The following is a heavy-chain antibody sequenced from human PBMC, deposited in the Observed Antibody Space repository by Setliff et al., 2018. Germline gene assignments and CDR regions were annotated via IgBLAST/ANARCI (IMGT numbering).Heavy chain of an antibody. J-gene: IGHJ4*02. Sequence: PGGSLRLSCAVSGFTFSKAWMHWVRQAPGKGLEWVGRVKSNTDGGAIDYAAPVKGRFTISRDDSKNTVFLQMNSLKTEDTAVYYCAGGRGWRFDDWGQGTLVTVSS. CDR1: GFTFSKAW. CDR2: VKSNTDGGAI. D-gene: IGHD6-19*01. V-gene: IGHV3-15*07. CDR3: AGGRGWRFDD.